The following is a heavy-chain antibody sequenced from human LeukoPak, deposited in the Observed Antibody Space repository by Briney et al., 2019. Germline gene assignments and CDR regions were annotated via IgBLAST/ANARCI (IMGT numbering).Heavy chain of an antibody. D-gene: IGHD1-14*01. CDR2: ISSSSSYI. J-gene: IGHJ6*03. CDR1: GFTFSSYS. Sequence: GGSLRLSCAASGFTFSSYSMNWVGQAPGKGLEWVSSISSSSSYIYYADSVKGRFTISRDNAKNSLYLQMNSLRAEDMAVYYCARDYNRPLLTYYYYYYMDVWGKGTTVTVSS. V-gene: IGHV3-21*01. CDR3: ARDYNRPLLTYYYYYYMDV.